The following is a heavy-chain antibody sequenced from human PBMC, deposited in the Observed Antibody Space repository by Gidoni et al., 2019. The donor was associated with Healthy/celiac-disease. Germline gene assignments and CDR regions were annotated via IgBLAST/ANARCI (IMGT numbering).Heavy chain of an antibody. CDR2: IIPNFGTA. CDR3: ARDRYSSSVGGLGH. J-gene: IGHJ1*01. V-gene: IGHV1-69*01. CDR1: GGTFSSYA. D-gene: IGHD6-13*01. Sequence: QVQLVQSGAEVKKPGSAVKVSCKASGGTFSSYAISWVRPAPGQGLEWRGGIIPNFGTANYAQKVQGRVTITADESTSTAYMELSSLRAEDTAVYYCARDRYSSSVGGLGHWGQGTLVTVSS.